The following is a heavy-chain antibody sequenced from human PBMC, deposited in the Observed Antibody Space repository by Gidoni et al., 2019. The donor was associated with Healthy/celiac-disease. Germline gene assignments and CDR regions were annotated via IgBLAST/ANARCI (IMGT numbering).Heavy chain of an antibody. CDR1: GGTFTSYA. CDR3: AREGGSYSEYYYYMDV. V-gene: IGHV1-69*04. J-gene: IGHJ6*03. CDR2: SIPILGIA. D-gene: IGHD1-26*01. Sequence: QVQLVQSGAGVKKRGSSVKVSCKASGGTFTSYAISWVRQAPGQGLEWMGRSIPILGIANYAQKFQGRVTITADKSTSTAYMELSSLRSEDTAVYYCAREGGSYSEYYYYMDVWGKGTTVTVSS.